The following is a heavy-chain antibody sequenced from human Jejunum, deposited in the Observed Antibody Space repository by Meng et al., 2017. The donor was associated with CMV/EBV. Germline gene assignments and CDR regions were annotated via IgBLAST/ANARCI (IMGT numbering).Heavy chain of an antibody. CDR1: GFTFSNYA. J-gene: IGHJ5*02. Sequence: EVRLLESGGGLVQPGESLRLSCAASGFTFSNYAMNWVRQAPGKGLEWVSTITTSGDATYYADSVRGRFTISRDNSKNTLNLQMNSLRAEDTAVYYCAKDPSREEAWGQGTLVTVSS. V-gene: IGHV3-23*01. D-gene: IGHD5-24*01. CDR2: ITTSGDAT. CDR3: AKDPSREEA.